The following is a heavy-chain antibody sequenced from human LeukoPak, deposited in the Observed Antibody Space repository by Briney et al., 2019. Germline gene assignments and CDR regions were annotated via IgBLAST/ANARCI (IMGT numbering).Heavy chain of an antibody. CDR3: ARVVVVPASYYYYYYYMDV. D-gene: IGHD2-2*01. CDR2: INHGGST. Sequence: SETLSLTCAVYGGSFSGYYWSWIRQPPGKGLEWIGKINHGGSTNYNPSLKSRVTISVDTSKNQFSLKLSSVTAADTAVYYCARVVVVPASYYYYYYYMDVWGKGTTVTVSS. J-gene: IGHJ6*03. CDR1: GGSFSGYY. V-gene: IGHV4-34*01.